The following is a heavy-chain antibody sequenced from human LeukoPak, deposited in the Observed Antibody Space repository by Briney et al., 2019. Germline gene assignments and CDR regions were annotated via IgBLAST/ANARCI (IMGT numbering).Heavy chain of an antibody. J-gene: IGHJ4*02. CDR3: AREGEGGFEENYYDSSGYFDY. V-gene: IGHV3-30-3*01. CDR2: ISYDESNK. Sequence: TGGSLRLSCAASGFTFSSYAMHWVRQAPGKGLEWVAVISYDESNKYYADSVKGRFTISRDNSKNTLYLQMNSLRAEDTAVYYCAREGEGGFEENYYDSSGYFDYWGQGTLVTVSS. CDR1: GFTFSSYA. D-gene: IGHD3-22*01.